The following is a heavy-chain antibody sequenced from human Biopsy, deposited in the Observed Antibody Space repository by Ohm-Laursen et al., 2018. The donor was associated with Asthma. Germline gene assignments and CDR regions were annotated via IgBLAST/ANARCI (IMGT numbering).Heavy chain of an antibody. CDR1: GLTFRNYG. Sequence: SLRLSCTASGLTFRNYGMHWVRQAPGKGLERVALISFDGSTKYFADSVKGQFTISRDNSKNTLYLQMNSLRAEDTAVYYCARAISSSWWAVEYWGQGTLVTVSS. V-gene: IGHV3-30*03. D-gene: IGHD6-6*01. J-gene: IGHJ4*02. CDR2: ISFDGSTK. CDR3: ARAISSSWWAVEY.